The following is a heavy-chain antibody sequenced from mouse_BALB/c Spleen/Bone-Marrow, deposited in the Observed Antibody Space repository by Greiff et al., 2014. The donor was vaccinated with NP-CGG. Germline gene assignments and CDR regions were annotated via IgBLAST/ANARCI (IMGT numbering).Heavy chain of an antibody. CDR3: ATGTRDY. CDR1: GFTFSSFG. Sequence: DVKLQESGGGLVQPGGSRKLSCAASGFTFSSFGMHWVRQAPEKGLEWVAYISGGSSTIYYADTVKGRFTISRGNPKNTLFLQMTSLRSEDTAMYYCATGTRDYWGQGTTLTVSS. V-gene: IGHV5-17*02. D-gene: IGHD4-1*01. J-gene: IGHJ2*01. CDR2: ISGGSSTI.